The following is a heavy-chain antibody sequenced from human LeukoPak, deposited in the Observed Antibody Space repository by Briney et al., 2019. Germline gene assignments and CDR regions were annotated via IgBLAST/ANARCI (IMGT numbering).Heavy chain of an antibody. Sequence: GGSLRLSCAASGFTFSTYWMSWVRQAPGKGLEWVANIKKDGSEKYYVDSVKGRFTISRDNANNSLYLQMNSLRAEDTAMYYCARDSAGNDYWGQGTLVTVSS. CDR3: ARDSAGNDY. V-gene: IGHV3-7*01. D-gene: IGHD6-13*01. CDR2: IKKDGSEK. J-gene: IGHJ4*02. CDR1: GFTFSTYW.